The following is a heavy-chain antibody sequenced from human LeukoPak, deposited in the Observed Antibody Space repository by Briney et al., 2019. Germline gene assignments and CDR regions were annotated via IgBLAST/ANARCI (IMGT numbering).Heavy chain of an antibody. Sequence: PSETLSLTCAVYGGSFSGYYWSWIRQPPGKGLEWIGEINHSGSTNYNPSLKSRVTISVDTSKNQFSLKLSSVTAADTAVYYCARAPTYDYVWGSYRLSNAFDIWGQGTMVTVSS. J-gene: IGHJ3*02. V-gene: IGHV4-34*01. D-gene: IGHD3-16*02. CDR2: INHSGST. CDR1: GGSFSGYY. CDR3: ARAPTYDYVWGSYRLSNAFDI.